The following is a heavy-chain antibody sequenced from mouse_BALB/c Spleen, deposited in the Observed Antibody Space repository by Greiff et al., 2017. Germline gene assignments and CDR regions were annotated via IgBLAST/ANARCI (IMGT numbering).Heavy chain of an antibody. V-gene: IGHV14-3*02. CDR3: ARPYCYDAWFAY. J-gene: IGHJ3*01. CDR1: GFNIKDTY. Sequence: VQLKQSGAELVKPGASVKLSCTASGFNIKDTYMHWVKQRPEQGLEWIGRIDPANGNTKYDPKFQGKATITADTSSNTAYLQLRSLTSEDTAVYYCARPYCYDAWFAYWGQGTLVTVSA. CDR2: IDPANGNT. D-gene: IGHD2-12*01.